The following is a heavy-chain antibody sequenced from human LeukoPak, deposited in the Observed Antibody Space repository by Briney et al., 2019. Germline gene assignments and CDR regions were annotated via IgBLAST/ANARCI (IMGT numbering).Heavy chain of an antibody. CDR3: ARGYYDFWSGYRNYCYYSGMDV. J-gene: IGHJ6*02. Sequence: GGSLRLSCAASGFTFSSYAMHWVRQAPGKGLEWVAVISYDGSNKYYADSVKGRFTISRDNSKNTLYLQMNSLRAEDTAVYYCARGYYDFWSGYRNYCYYSGMDVWGQGTTVTVSS. V-gene: IGHV3-30-3*01. D-gene: IGHD3-3*01. CDR2: ISYDGSNK. CDR1: GFTFSSYA.